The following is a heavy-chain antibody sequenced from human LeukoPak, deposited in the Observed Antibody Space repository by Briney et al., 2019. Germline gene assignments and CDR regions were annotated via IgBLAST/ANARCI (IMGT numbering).Heavy chain of an antibody. Sequence: SETLSLTCAVYGENFSIYFYSWIRQPPGKGLEWIGYIYYSGSTYYNPSLKSRVTISVDTSKNQFSLKLSSVTAADTAVYYCARYSGSYYGFDYWGQGTLVTVSS. V-gene: IGHV4-59*08. J-gene: IGHJ4*02. CDR3: ARYSGSYYGFDY. CDR1: GENFSIYF. CDR2: IYYSGST. D-gene: IGHD1-26*01.